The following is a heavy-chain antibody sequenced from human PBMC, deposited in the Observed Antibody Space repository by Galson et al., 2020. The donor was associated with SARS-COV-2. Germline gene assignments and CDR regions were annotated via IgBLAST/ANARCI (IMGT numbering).Heavy chain of an antibody. D-gene: IGHD6-6*01. J-gene: IGHJ3*02. Sequence: GESLKISCKGTGYSFDTYWIGWVRQMPGKGLEWMGIIYPGDSETRYSPSFQGQVTISADKSITTAYLQWSSLKASDTAIYYCARPYSSSSDAFDIWGQGTMVIVSS. CDR3: ARPYSSSSDAFDI. CDR2: IYPGDSET. CDR1: GYSFDTYW. V-gene: IGHV5-51*01.